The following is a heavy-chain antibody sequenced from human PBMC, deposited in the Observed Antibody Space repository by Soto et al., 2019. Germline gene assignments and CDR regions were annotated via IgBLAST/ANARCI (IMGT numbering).Heavy chain of an antibody. CDR2: MNPNSANT. D-gene: IGHD3-22*01. Sequence: GASVKVSCKASGYTFTSYDINWVRQATGQGLEWMGWMNPNSANTGFAQKFQGRVTMTRDTSTNTAYMELRSLRSDDTAMYFCARGGYYDGSGSRNYYYYGMNVWG. J-gene: IGHJ6*02. CDR3: ARGGYYDGSGSRNYYYYGMNV. CDR1: GYTFTSYD. V-gene: IGHV1-8*01.